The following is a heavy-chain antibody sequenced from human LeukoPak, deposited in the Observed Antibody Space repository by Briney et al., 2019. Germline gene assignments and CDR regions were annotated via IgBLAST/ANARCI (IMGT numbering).Heavy chain of an antibody. J-gene: IGHJ4*02. CDR3: ARLPGEGGFYYFDY. V-gene: IGHV4-39*01. Sequence: SETLSLTCTVSGGSVSSGSYYWSWIRQPPGKGLEWIGGIYYSGSTYYNPSLKSRVTISVDTSKNQFSLKLSSVTAADTAVYYCARLPGEGGFYYFDYWGQGTLVTVSS. CDR2: IYYSGST. D-gene: IGHD3-16*01. CDR1: GGSVSSGSYY.